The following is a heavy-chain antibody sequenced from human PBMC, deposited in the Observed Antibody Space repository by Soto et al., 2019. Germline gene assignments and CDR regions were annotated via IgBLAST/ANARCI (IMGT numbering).Heavy chain of an antibody. J-gene: IGHJ3*02. Sequence: QVQLVESGGGVVQPGRSLRLSCAASGFTFSSYAMHWVRQAPGKGLEWVAVISYDGSNKYYADSVKGRFTISRDNSKNTLYLQMNSLRAEDTAVYYCASQYDILTGYYTSDAFDIWGQGTMVTVSS. D-gene: IGHD3-9*01. CDR1: GFTFSSYA. CDR3: ASQYDILTGYYTSDAFDI. V-gene: IGHV3-30-3*01. CDR2: ISYDGSNK.